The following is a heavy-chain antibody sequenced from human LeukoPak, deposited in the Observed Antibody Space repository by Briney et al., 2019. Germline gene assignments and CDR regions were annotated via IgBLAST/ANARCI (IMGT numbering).Heavy chain of an antibody. V-gene: IGHV5-51*01. J-gene: IGHJ6*02. Sequence: GESLKISCKGSGYSFTSYWIGWVRQMPGKGLEWMGIIYPGDSDTRYSPSFQGQVTISADKSISTAYLQWSSLKASDTAMYYCARQSYYGSGSYGSYYYYGMDVWGQGTTVTVSS. CDR2: IYPGDSDT. CDR3: ARQSYYGSGSYGSYYYYGMDV. CDR1: GYSFTSYW. D-gene: IGHD3-10*01.